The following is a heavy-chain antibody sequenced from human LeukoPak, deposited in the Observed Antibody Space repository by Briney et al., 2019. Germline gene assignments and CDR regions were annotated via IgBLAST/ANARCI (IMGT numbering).Heavy chain of an antibody. J-gene: IGHJ6*03. V-gene: IGHV3-73*01. D-gene: IGHD2-2*01. CDR1: GFTFSGSA. CDR2: IRSKANSYAT. Sequence: GGSLRLSCAASGFTFSGSAMHWVRPASGKGLEWVGRIRSKANSYATAYAASVKGRFTISRDDSKNTAYLQMNSLKTEDTAVYYCTTELGYCSSTSCSSRGYYYYYMDVWGKGTTVTISS. CDR3: TTELGYCSSTSCSSRGYYYYYMDV.